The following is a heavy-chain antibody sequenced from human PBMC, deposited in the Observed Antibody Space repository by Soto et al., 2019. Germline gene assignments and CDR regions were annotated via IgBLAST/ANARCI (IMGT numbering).Heavy chain of an antibody. CDR1: GFTFSSYA. Sequence: GGSLRLSCAASGFTFSSYAMSWVRQAPGKGLEWVSAISGSGGSTYYADSVKGRFTISRDNSKNTLYLQMNSLRAEDTAVYYCAKKSSAVVVITTCDYWGQGTLVTVSS. CDR3: AKKSSAVVVITTCDY. CDR2: ISGSGGST. D-gene: IGHD3-22*01. J-gene: IGHJ4*02. V-gene: IGHV3-23*01.